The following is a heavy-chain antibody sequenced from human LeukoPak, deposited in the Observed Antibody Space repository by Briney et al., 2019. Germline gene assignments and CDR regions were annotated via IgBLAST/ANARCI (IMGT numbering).Heavy chain of an antibody. V-gene: IGHV3-48*03. CDR2: IIGSGSTI. J-gene: IGHJ4*02. CDR3: ARHSSGYS. Sequence: PGGSLRLSCAASGFTFSSYEMNWVRQAPGKGLEWVSYIIGSGSTIYYADSVKGRFTISRDNARNSLYLQMSSLRAEDTAVYYCARHSSGYSWGQGTLVTVSS. CDR1: GFTFSSYE. D-gene: IGHD3-22*01.